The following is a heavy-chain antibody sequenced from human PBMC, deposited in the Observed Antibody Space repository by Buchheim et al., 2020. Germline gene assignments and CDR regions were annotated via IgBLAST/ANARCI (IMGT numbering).Heavy chain of an antibody. CDR1: GFSFSSCA. J-gene: IGHJ4*02. V-gene: IGHV3-33*03. D-gene: IGHD6-13*01. CDR2: IWYDGSNE. CDR3: AKEAEHTTSWYEVDF. Sequence: QVQLVESGGGVVQPGASLRLSCAASGFSFSSCAMHWVRQAPGKGLEWVAVIWYDGSNENYGDSVKGRFAISRDNSKNTLYLQMNSLRAEDTAVYYCAKEAEHTTSWYEVDFRGQGT.